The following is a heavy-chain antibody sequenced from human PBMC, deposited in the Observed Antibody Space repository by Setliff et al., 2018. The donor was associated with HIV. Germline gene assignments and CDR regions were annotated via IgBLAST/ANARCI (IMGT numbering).Heavy chain of an antibody. CDR2: IYISGTT. J-gene: IGHJ3*02. Sequence: SETLSLTCTVSGGSISTSYWNWIRQPPGKGLEWIAYIYISGTTNYNPSLKSQVTISLDTSRNQFSLKLGSVTAADTAMYYCAREHCSGGSCNGFDIWGQGTMVTVSS. CDR1: GGSISTSY. CDR3: AREHCSGGSCNGFDI. D-gene: IGHD2-15*01. V-gene: IGHV4-4*09.